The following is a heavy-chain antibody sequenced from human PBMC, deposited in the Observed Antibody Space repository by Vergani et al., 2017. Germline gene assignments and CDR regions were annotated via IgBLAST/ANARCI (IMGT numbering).Heavy chain of an antibody. Sequence: QVQLVQSGAEVKKPGSSVTVSCKASGGTFSSYSVSWVRQAPGQGLEWMGRIIPILGIGNYAQNLQGRVNITADRSTSTAYMELSSLRSEDTAVYYCASEGDGYSYWGQGTLVTVSS. CDR1: GGTFSSYS. CDR3: ASEGDGYSY. J-gene: IGHJ4*02. V-gene: IGHV1-69*02. CDR2: IIPILGIG. D-gene: IGHD5-24*01.